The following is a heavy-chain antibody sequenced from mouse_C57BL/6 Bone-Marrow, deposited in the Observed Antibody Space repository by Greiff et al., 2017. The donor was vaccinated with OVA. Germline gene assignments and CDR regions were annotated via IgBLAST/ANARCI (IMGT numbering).Heavy chain of an antibody. CDR1: GYTFTDYY. CDR2: INPYNGGT. Sequence: EVQLQQSGPVLVKPGASVKMSCKASGYTFTDYYMNWVKQSHGKSLEWIGVINPYNGGTSYNQKFKGKATLTVDKSSSTAYMELNSLTSEDSAVYYCAREGGLLYYFDYWGQGTTLTVSS. J-gene: IGHJ2*01. CDR3: AREGGLLYYFDY. V-gene: IGHV1-19*01. D-gene: IGHD3-3*01.